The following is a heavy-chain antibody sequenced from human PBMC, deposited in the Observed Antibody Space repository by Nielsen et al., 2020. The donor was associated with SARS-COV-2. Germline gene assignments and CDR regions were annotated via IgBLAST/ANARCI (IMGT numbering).Heavy chain of an antibody. CDR2: ISTHNGHT. D-gene: IGHD2-21*01. Sequence: ASVKVSCKASDYSFTTFGIHWVRQTPGQGLEWMGWISTHNGHTAYAQNLQGRVTMTTDTSTSTAYVELRSLSSDDTAVYYCARGGETSLVPYFNGLDVWGQGTTVTVSS. CDR3: ARGGETSLVPYFNGLDV. CDR1: DYSFTTFG. V-gene: IGHV1-18*01. J-gene: IGHJ6*02.